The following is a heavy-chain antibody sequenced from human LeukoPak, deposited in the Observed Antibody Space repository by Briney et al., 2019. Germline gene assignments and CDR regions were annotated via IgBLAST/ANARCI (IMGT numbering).Heavy chain of an antibody. Sequence: GESLKISCKGSGYSFISNWIGWVRQMPGKGLEWMGIIYPDDSDIRYSPSFQGQVTISADKSISTAYLQWSSLKASDTAIYYCAILAGATRHFDYWGQGTLVTVSS. CDR2: IYPDDSDI. V-gene: IGHV5-51*01. D-gene: IGHD1-26*01. CDR3: AILAGATRHFDY. CDR1: GYSFISNW. J-gene: IGHJ4*02.